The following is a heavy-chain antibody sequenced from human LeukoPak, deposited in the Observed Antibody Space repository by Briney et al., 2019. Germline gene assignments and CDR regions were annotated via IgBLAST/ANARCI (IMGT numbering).Heavy chain of an antibody. CDR3: AREGVRYYIDY. CDR1: GFTFGSYT. Sequence: GGSLRLSCAASGFTFGSYTMNWVRQAPGKGLEWVSAISTTSTYIYYADSVKGRFTISRDNAKNSLYLQMNSLRAEDTAVYFCAREGVRYYIDYWGQGTQVTVSS. CDR2: ISTTSTYI. V-gene: IGHV3-21*01. J-gene: IGHJ4*02.